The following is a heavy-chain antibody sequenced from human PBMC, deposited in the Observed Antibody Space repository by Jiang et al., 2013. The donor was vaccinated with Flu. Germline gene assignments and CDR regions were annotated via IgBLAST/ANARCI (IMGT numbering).Heavy chain of an antibody. Sequence: GLVKPSETLSLTCTVSGDSISSYYWSWIRQPPGRGLEWIGYIYYSGSTNYNPSLKSRVTISVDTSKNQFSLKLSSVTAADTAVYYCARDRPSYCSSTSCFLREGDYYYYGMDVWGQGTTVTVSS. CDR1: GDSISSYY. J-gene: IGHJ6*02. CDR3: ARDRPSYCSSTSCFLREGDYYYYGMDV. CDR2: IYYSGST. V-gene: IGHV4-59*01. D-gene: IGHD2-2*01.